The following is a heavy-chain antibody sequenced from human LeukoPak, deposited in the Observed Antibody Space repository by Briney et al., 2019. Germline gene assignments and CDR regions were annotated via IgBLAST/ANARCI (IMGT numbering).Heavy chain of an antibody. J-gene: IGHJ6*03. D-gene: IGHD3-3*01. V-gene: IGHV4-34*01. Sequence: SETLSLTCAVYGGSISVFSWGGIRKPPGRGRDGMGEINHSGSTNYNPSLKSRVTISVDTSKNQFSLKLSSVTAADTAVYYCARGRDFWSGYYRGNYMDVWGKGTTVTVSS. CDR2: INHSGST. CDR1: GGSISVFS. CDR3: ARGRDFWSGYYRGNYMDV.